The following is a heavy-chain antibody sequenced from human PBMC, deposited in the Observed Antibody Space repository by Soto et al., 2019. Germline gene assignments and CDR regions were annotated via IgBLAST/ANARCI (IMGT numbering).Heavy chain of an antibody. CDR2: MNPNSGNT. CDR3: ARARVPDIVLLRFGEPKKDNWFDP. CDR1: GYTFTSYD. Sequence: GASVKVSCKASGYTFTSYDINWVRQATGQGLEWMGWMNPNSGNTGYAQKFQGRVTMTRNTSISTAYMELSSLRSEDTAVYYCARARVPDIVLLRFGEPKKDNWFDPWGQGTLVTVSS. J-gene: IGHJ5*02. V-gene: IGHV1-8*01. D-gene: IGHD3-10*01.